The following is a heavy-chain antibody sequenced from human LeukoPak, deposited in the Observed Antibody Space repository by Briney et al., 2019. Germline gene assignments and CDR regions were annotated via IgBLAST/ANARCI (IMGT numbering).Heavy chain of an antibody. Sequence: SETLSLTCAVYGGSFSGYYWSWIRQPPGKGLEWIGEINHSGSTNYNPSLKSRVTISVDTSKNQFSLKLTSVTAADTAVYYCARTQNDGNWFDPWGQGTLVTVSS. CDR2: INHSGST. J-gene: IGHJ5*02. CDR1: GGSFSGYY. CDR3: ARTQNDGNWFDP. D-gene: IGHD1-1*01. V-gene: IGHV4-34*01.